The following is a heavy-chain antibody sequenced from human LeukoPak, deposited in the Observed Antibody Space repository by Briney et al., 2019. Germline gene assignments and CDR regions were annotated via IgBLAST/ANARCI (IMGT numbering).Heavy chain of an antibody. Sequence: PGGSLRLSCAASGFTFSSYEMNWVRQAPGKGLEWVSYISSSGSTIYYADSVKGRFTISRDNAKNSLYLQMNSLRAEDTAVYHCARDLSGAGYPDAFDIWGQGTLVTVSS. J-gene: IGHJ4*02. CDR2: ISSSGSTI. CDR3: ARDLSGAGYPDAFDI. V-gene: IGHV3-48*03. D-gene: IGHD1-14*01. CDR1: GFTFSSYE.